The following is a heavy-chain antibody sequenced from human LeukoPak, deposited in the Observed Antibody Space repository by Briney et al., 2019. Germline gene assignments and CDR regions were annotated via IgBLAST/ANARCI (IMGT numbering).Heavy chain of an antibody. CDR3: ARGQSTYYYYYMDV. V-gene: IGHV4-4*07. Sequence: SQTLSLTCTVSGGSISSYYWSWIRQPAGKGLEWIGRIYTSGSTNYNPSLKSRVTMSVDTSKNQFSLKLSSVTAADTAVYYCARGQSTYYYYYMDVWGKGTTVTVS. CDR2: IYTSGST. CDR1: GGSISSYY. J-gene: IGHJ6*03. D-gene: IGHD1-1*01.